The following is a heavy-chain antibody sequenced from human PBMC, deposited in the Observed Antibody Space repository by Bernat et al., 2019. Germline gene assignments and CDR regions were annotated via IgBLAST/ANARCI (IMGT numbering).Heavy chain of an antibody. J-gene: IGHJ4*02. CDR3: AKSEGELSLFGRTDY. Sequence: QVQLVESGGGVVQPGRSLRLSFAASGFTFSSYGMHWVRQAPGKGLEWVAVISYDGSNKYYADSVKGRFTISRDNSKNTLYLQMNSLRAEDTAVYYCAKSEGELSLFGRTDYWGQGTLVTVSS. CDR1: GFTFSSYG. D-gene: IGHD3-16*02. V-gene: IGHV3-30*18. CDR2: ISYDGSNK.